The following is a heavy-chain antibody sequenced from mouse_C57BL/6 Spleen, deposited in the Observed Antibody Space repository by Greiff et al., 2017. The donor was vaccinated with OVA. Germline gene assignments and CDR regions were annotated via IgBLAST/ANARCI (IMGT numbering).Heavy chain of an antibody. V-gene: IGHV1-15*01. CDR2: IDPETGGT. D-gene: IGHD2-2*01. CDR1: GYTFTDYE. Sequence: ESGAELVRPGASVTLSCKASGYTFTDYEMHWVKQTPVHGLEWIGAIDPETGGTAYNQKFKGKAILTADKSSSTAYMELRSLTSEDSAVYYCTKRYGYALDYWGQGTTLTVSS. CDR3: TKRYGYALDY. J-gene: IGHJ2*01.